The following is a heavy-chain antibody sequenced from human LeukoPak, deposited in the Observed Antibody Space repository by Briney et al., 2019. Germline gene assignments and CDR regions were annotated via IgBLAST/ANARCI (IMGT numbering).Heavy chain of an antibody. J-gene: IGHJ4*02. D-gene: IGHD3-16*01. Sequence: NPSETLSLTCAVSGYSISSGYYWVWIRQPPGKGLEWIGSIYHSGSTYYNPSLKSRVTISVDTSKNQFSLKLSSVTAADTAVYYCARLRVSRGDNYFDYWGQGTLVTVSS. CDR1: GYSISSGYY. CDR2: IYHSGST. CDR3: ARLRVSRGDNYFDY. V-gene: IGHV4-38-2*01.